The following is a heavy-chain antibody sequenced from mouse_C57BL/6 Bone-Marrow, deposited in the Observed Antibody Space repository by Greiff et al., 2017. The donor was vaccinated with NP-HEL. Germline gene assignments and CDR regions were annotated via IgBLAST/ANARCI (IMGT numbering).Heavy chain of an antibody. CDR2: INPNNGGT. CDR1: GYTFTDYN. D-gene: IGHD1-1*01. V-gene: IGHV1-18*01. CDR3: ARFPVITTVVGPYWYFDV. J-gene: IGHJ1*03. Sequence: EVKLLESGPELVKPGASVKIPCKASGYTFTDYNMDWVKQSHGKSLEWIGDINPNNGGTIYNQKFKGKATLTVDKSSSTAYMELRSLTSEDTAVYYCARFPVITTVVGPYWYFDVWGTGTTVTVSS.